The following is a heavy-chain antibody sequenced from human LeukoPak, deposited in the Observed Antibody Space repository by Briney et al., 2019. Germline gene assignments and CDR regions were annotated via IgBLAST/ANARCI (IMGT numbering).Heavy chain of an antibody. Sequence: GGSLRLSCAASGFTFSSYWMSWVRQAPGKGLEWVANIKQDGSEKYYVDSVEGRFTISRDNVKNSLYLQMNSLRAEDTAVYYCARLVAVTTPGYWGQGTLVTVSS. CDR2: IKQDGSEK. V-gene: IGHV3-7*03. CDR3: ARLVAVTTPGY. D-gene: IGHD4-17*01. CDR1: GFTFSSYW. J-gene: IGHJ4*02.